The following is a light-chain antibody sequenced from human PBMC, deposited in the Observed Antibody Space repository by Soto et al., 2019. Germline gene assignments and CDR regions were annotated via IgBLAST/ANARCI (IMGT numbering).Light chain of an antibody. CDR2: DAS. CDR1: QSVSSY. V-gene: IGKV3-11*01. CDR3: QQRSNWPPT. J-gene: IGKJ2*01. Sequence: EIVLTQSPATLSLSPGERATLSCRASQSVSSYLAWYQQKPGQAPRLLIYDASNTATGIPARFSGSGSGTDFTLTIGSIEPEDFSVYYCQQRSNWPPTFGQGTKLEIK.